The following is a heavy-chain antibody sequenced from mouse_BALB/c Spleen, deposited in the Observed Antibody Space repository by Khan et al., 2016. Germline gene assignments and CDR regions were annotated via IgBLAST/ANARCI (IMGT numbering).Heavy chain of an antibody. V-gene: IGHV4-1*02. J-gene: IGHJ1*01. CDR2: INPDSSTI. CDR3: ASAFWYFDV. Sequence: EVKLLESGGGLVQPGGSLKLSCAASGFDFSRYWMSWVRQAPGQGLEWIGEINPDSSTINYTPSLKDKFIISRDTATNTLYLHMSNVRSEDTALYYGASAFWYFDVWGAGTTVTVSA. CDR1: GFDFSRYW.